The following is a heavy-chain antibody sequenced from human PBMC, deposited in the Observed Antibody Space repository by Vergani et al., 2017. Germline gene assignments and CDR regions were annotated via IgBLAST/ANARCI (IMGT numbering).Heavy chain of an antibody. D-gene: IGHD2-2*01. J-gene: IGHJ4*02. CDR2: ISYDGSNK. V-gene: IGHV3-30-3*01. CDR3: ARDWGPWDIVVVGNY. CDR1: GCTFSSYA. Sequence: QVQLVESGGGVVQPGRSLRLSCAASGCTFSSYAMHWVRQAPGKGLEWVAVISYDGSNKYYADSVKGRFTISRDNSKNTLYLQMNRLRAEDTAVYYCARDWGPWDIVVVGNYWGQGTLVTVSS.